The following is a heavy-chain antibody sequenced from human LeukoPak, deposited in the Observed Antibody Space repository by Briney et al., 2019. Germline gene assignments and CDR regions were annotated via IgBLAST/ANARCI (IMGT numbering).Heavy chain of an antibody. J-gene: IGHJ4*02. D-gene: IGHD6-19*01. CDR1: GYPFTGYY. Sequence: ASVKVSCKASGYPFTGYYLHWVRQAPGQGLEWMGWINPNSGFTNYAQKFQGRVTMTRDTSISTAYMELSRLRSDDTAVYYCARAPEWLIFDYWGQGTLVTVSS. CDR3: ARAPEWLIFDY. CDR2: INPNSGFT. V-gene: IGHV1-2*02.